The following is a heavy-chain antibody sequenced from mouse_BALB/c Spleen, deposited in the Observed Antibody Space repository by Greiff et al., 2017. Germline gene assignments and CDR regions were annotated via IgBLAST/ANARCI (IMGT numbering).Heavy chain of an antibody. CDR3: ARQGAMDY. J-gene: IGHJ4*01. V-gene: IGHV1S126*01. CDR1: GYSFTSYW. Sequence: VNVVESGPQLVRPGASVKISCKASGYSFTSYWMHWVKQRPGQGLEWIGMIDPSDSETRLNQKFKDKATLTVDKSSSTAYMQLSSPTSEDSAVYYCARQGAMDYWGQGTSVTVSS. CDR2: IDPSDSET.